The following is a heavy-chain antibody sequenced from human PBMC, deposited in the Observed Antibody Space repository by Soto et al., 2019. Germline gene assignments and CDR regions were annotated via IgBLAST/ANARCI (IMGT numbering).Heavy chain of an antibody. V-gene: IGHV3-66*01. J-gene: IGHJ4*02. CDR1: GFTVSSNY. D-gene: IGHD5-12*01. CDR3: ARGAGYVYSF. Sequence: GGSLRLSCAASGFTVSSNYMSWVRQAPGKGLECVSVIYSGGSTYYADSVKGRFTISRDTSKNTLYLQMNSLRVEDTAVYYCARGAGYVYSFWGQGTLVTVSS. CDR2: IYSGGST.